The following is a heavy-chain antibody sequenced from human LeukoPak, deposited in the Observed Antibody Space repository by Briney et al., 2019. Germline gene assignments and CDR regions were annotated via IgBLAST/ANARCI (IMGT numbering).Heavy chain of an antibody. CDR1: GGSISSSSYY. Sequence: SETLSLTCTVSGGSISSSSYYWGWIRQPPGKGLEWIGSIYYSGSTYYNPSLKSRVTISVDTSKNQFSLKLSSVTAADTAVCYCARTIVVVTGRFDYWGQGTLVTVSS. J-gene: IGHJ4*02. V-gene: IGHV4-39*07. D-gene: IGHD2-21*02. CDR3: ARTIVVVTGRFDY. CDR2: IYYSGST.